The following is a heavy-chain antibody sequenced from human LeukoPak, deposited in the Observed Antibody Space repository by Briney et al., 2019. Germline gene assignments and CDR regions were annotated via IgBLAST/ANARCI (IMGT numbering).Heavy chain of an antibody. CDR1: GYTFLGYY. CDR3: ARTPLRVGGDIPGAFDP. D-gene: IGHD2-21*01. Sequence: ASVKVSCKASGYTFLGYYIHWVRQAPGQGLQWMGWIDPNNGGTNYAQKSHGRVTMTRDTFISTAYMELTRLRSDDTAVYYCARTPLRVGGDIPGAFDPWGQGTLVTVSS. CDR2: IDPNNGGT. J-gene: IGHJ5*02. V-gene: IGHV1-2*02.